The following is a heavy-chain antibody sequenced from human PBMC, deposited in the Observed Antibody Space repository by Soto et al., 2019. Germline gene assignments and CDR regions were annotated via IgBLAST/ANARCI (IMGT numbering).Heavy chain of an antibody. D-gene: IGHD3-3*01. J-gene: IGHJ6*03. Sequence: QVQLQESGPGLVKPSGTLSLTCAVSSGSISSSNWWSWVRQPPGKGLEWIGEIYHSGSTNYNPSLKSPATISVGKSKNQFSLKLSSVTAADTAVYYCARDIVVRDFWSGPLGYYYYMDVWGKGTTVTVSS. CDR3: ARDIVVRDFWSGPLGYYYYMDV. CDR1: SGSISSSNW. CDR2: IYHSGST. V-gene: IGHV4-4*02.